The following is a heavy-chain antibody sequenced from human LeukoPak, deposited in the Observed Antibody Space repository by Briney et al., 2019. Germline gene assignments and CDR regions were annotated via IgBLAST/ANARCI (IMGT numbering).Heavy chain of an antibody. J-gene: IGHJ4*02. V-gene: IGHV3-23*01. CDR2: IGSSGVAT. Sequence: GGSLRLSCAASGFSFSSYGMSWVRQVPGKGLEWVSNIGSSGVATYYADSVKGRFTISRDNSKNTLYLQMNSLRAEDTALYYCAKHSVSGTRTFEYWGQGTLVTVSS. CDR3: AKHSVSGTRTFEY. CDR1: GFSFSSYG. D-gene: IGHD3-10*01.